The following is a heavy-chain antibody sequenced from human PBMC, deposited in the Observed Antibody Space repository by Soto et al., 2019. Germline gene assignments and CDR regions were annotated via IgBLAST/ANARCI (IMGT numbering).Heavy chain of an antibody. CDR2: ISGSGGST. CDR3: AKDNPGGKRWVRASTFDY. Sequence: GGSLRLSCAASGFTFSSYAMSWVRQAPGKGLEWVSAISGSGGSTYYADSVKGRFTISRDNSKNTLYLQMNSLRAEDTAVYYCAKDNPGGKRWVRASTFDYWGQGTLVTVSS. V-gene: IGHV3-23*01. CDR1: GFTFSSYA. D-gene: IGHD1-26*01. J-gene: IGHJ4*02.